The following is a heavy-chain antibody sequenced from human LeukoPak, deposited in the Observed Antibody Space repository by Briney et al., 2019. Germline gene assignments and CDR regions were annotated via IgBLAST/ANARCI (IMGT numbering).Heavy chain of an antibody. J-gene: IGHJ3*02. Sequence: SETLSLTCAVYGGSFSGYYWSWIRQPPGKGLEWIGEINHSGSTNYNPSLKSRVTISVDTSKNQFSLKLSSVTAADTAVYYCARFQEEDAFDIWGQGTMVPVSS. CDR2: INHSGST. V-gene: IGHV4-34*01. CDR1: GGSFSGYY. CDR3: ARFQEEDAFDI.